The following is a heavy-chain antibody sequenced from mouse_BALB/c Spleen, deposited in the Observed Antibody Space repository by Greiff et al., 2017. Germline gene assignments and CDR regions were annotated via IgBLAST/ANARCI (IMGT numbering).Heavy chain of an antibody. CDR2: ISSGGSYT. V-gene: IGHV5-6*01. CDR1: GFTFSSYG. CDR3: ARHDGNYVHYYAMDY. J-gene: IGHJ4*01. D-gene: IGHD2-1*01. Sequence: EVHLVESGGDLVKPGGSLKLSCAASGFTFSSYGMSWVRQTPDKRLEWVATISSGGSYTYYPDSVKGRFTISRDNAKNTLYLQMSSLKSEDTAMYYCARHDGNYVHYYAMDYWGQGTSVTVSS.